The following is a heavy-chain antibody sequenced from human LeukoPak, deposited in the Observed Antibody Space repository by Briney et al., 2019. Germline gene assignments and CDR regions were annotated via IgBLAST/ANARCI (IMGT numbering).Heavy chain of an antibody. CDR3: ATDRGWRTSGYYLYYFEY. CDR1: GFIFTNYF. CDR2: IKHDGSEK. D-gene: IGHD3-3*01. V-gene: IGHV3-7*01. J-gene: IGHJ4*02. Sequence: GGSLRLSCAASGFIFTNYFMSWVRQAPGKGLEWVASIKHDGSEKYYVDSVRGRFTISRDNTMNSLYLQMSSLRAEDTAVYYCATDRGWRTSGYYLYYFEYWGQGTLVTFSS.